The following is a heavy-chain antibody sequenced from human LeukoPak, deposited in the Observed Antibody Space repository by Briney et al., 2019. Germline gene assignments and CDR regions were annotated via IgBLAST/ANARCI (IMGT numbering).Heavy chain of an antibody. D-gene: IGHD4-17*01. CDR2: IYYSGST. Sequence: SQTLSLTCTVSGGSISSGDYYWSWIRHPPGKGLEWIGYIYYSGSTYYNPSLKSRVTISVDTSKNQFSLKLSSVTAADTAVYYCARATTVTPSWYFDLWGRGTLVTVSS. V-gene: IGHV4-30-4*01. CDR1: GGSISSGDYY. CDR3: ARATTVTPSWYFDL. J-gene: IGHJ2*01.